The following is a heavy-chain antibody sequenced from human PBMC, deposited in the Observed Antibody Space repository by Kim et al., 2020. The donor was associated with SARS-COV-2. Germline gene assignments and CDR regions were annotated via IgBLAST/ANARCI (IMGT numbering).Heavy chain of an antibody. CDR2: IYPGDSDT. V-gene: IGHV5-51*01. D-gene: IGHD3-10*01. J-gene: IGHJ5*02. CDR1: GYSFTSYW. CDR3: ARQRITMVRGVIMHGFDP. Sequence: GESLKISCKGSGYSFTSYWIGWVRQMPGKGLEWMGIIYPGDSDTRYSPSFQGQVTISADKSISTAYLQWSSLKASDTAMYYCARQRITMVRGVIMHGFDPWGQGTLVTVSS.